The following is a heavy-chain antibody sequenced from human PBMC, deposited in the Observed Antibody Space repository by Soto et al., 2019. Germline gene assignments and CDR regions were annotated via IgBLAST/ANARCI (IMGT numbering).Heavy chain of an antibody. V-gene: IGHV3-23*01. CDR2: ISGYGDST. CDR3: VTNRSGIGLPRNWFDR. Sequence: EVRLLESGGGVIHPGGSLRLSCEASGITFSSHAMTWVRQTPGQGLEWVSGISGYGDSTYYADSIEGRFTISRDNSKNILYLDMKSLSAQDTAVYYCVTNRSGIGLPRNWFDRWGQGTLVIVS. J-gene: IGHJ5*02. CDR1: GITFSSHA. D-gene: IGHD1-26*01.